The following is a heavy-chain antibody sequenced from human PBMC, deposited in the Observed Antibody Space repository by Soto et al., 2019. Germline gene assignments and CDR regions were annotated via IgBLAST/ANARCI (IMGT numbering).Heavy chain of an antibody. V-gene: IGHV4-31*03. J-gene: IGHJ3*01. Sequence: QVQLQESGPGLVKPSQTLSLTCTVSGGSISSGGYYWSWIRQHPGKGLEWIGYIYYSGSTYYNPSLKLRVNIAVDTSNNPFALNLSSVTAADTAVYDCARHAVAATRNYYDFCGQGTNVTVSS. CDR3: ARHAVAATRNYYDF. CDR2: IYYSGST. CDR1: GGSISSGGYY. D-gene: IGHD2-15*01.